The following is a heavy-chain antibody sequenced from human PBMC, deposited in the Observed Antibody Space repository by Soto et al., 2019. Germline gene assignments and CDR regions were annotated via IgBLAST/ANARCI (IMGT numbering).Heavy chain of an antibody. CDR1: GGSIRSHS. V-gene: IGHV4-59*11. J-gene: IGHJ5*02. CDR3: ARVSGGRNPILDQNWLDP. CDR2: IYYNGNT. D-gene: IGHD3-16*01. Sequence: SETLSLTCTLSGGSIRSHSWSWIRQPPGKGLEWIGYIYYNGNTNNNPSLKSRVTMSIDTPKNQFSLRLSSVTAADTAMYYCARVSGGRNPILDQNWLDPWGQGTLVTVS.